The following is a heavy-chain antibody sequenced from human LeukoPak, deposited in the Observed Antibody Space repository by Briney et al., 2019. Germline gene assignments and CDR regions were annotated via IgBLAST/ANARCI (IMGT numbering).Heavy chain of an antibody. J-gene: IGHJ4*02. CDR1: GFTFDDYA. CDR2: ISWNSGSI. Sequence: PGRSLRLSCAASGFTFDDYAMHWVRQAPGKGLEWVSGISWNSGSIGYADSVKGRFTISRDNAKNSLYLQMNSLRAEDMALYYCAKDRVSYSSSWAFGYWGQGTLVTVSS. D-gene: IGHD6-13*01. V-gene: IGHV3-9*03. CDR3: AKDRVSYSSSWAFGY.